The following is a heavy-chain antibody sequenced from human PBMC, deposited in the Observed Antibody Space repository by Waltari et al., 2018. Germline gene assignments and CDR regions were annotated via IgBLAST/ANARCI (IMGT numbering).Heavy chain of an antibody. CDR2: INHSGST. Sequence: QVQLQQWGAGLLKPSETLSLTCAVYGGSFSGYYWSWIRQPPGKGLEWIGEINHSGSTNYNPSLKSRVTISVDTSKNQFSLKLSSVTAADTAVYYCARVGSSWAYYYYYMDVWGKGTTVTVSS. CDR1: GGSFSGYY. CDR3: ARVGSSWAYYYYYMDV. D-gene: IGHD6-13*01. V-gene: IGHV4-34*01. J-gene: IGHJ6*03.